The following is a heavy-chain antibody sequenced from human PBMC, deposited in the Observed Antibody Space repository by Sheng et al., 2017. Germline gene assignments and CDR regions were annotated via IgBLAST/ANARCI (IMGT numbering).Heavy chain of an antibody. CDR1: GYSISSGYY. CDR3: ARGEARYGGNPGGDY. CDR2: IYHSGST. Sequence: QVQLQESGPGLVKPSETLSLTCAVSGYSISSGYYWGWIRQPPGKGLEWIGSIYHSGSTYYNPSLKSRVTISVDTSKNQFSLKLSSVTAADTAVYYCARGEARYGGNPGGDYWGQGTLVTVSS. V-gene: IGHV4-38-2*01. J-gene: IGHJ4*02. D-gene: IGHD2-15*01.